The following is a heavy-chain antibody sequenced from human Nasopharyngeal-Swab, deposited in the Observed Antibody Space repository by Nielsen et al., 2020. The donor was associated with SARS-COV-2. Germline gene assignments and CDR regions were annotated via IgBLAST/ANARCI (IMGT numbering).Heavy chain of an antibody. CDR2: ISSSSSTI. CDR1: GFTFSSYS. J-gene: IGHJ4*02. Sequence: GESLKISCAASGFTFSSYSMNWVRQAPGKGLEWVSYISSSSSTIYYADSVKGRFTISRDNAKNSLYLQMNSLRAEDTAVYYCAREGGSYYFDYWGQGTLVTVSS. CDR3: AREGGSYYFDY. V-gene: IGHV3-48*01. D-gene: IGHD1-26*01.